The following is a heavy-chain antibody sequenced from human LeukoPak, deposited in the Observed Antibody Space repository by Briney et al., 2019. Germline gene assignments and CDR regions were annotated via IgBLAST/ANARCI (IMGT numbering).Heavy chain of an antibody. CDR1: GYTFTGYY. J-gene: IGHJ6*02. CDR3: ARDLAVAGDYYYYGMDV. Sequence: ASVKVSCKASGYTFTGYYMHWVRQAPGQGLEWMGWINPNSGGTNYAQKFQGRVTMTRDTSSSTAYRELSRLRSDDTAVYYCARDLAVAGDYYYYGMDVWGQGTTVTVSS. V-gene: IGHV1-2*02. D-gene: IGHD6-19*01. CDR2: INPNSGGT.